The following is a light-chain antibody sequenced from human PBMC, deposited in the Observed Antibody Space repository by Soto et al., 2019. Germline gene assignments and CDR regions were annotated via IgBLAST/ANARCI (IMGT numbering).Light chain of an antibody. V-gene: IGKV3-15*01. CDR3: QQYNNWPLT. Sequence: EIVMTQSPATLSVSPGERATLSCRASQSVSSNLAWYQQKPGQAPRLLIYGASTRATGFPVRFSGSGSGTEFTLTISSLQSEDFVVYYCQQYNNWPLTFGGGTRVEI. J-gene: IGKJ4*01. CDR1: QSVSSN. CDR2: GAS.